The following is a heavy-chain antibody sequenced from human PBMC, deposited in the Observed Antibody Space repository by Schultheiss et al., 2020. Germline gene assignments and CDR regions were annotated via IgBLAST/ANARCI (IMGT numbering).Heavy chain of an antibody. CDR1: GGSISSYY. CDR2: IYDSGST. Sequence: SQTLSLTCTVSGGSISSYYWSWIRQPPGTGLEWIGYIYDSGSTNYNPSLKSRVTISVDTSKNQFSLKLSSVTAADTAVYYCARWLYQYYFDYWGQGTLVTVSS. D-gene: IGHD2-2*02. V-gene: IGHV4-59*08. CDR3: ARWLYQYYFDY. J-gene: IGHJ4*02.